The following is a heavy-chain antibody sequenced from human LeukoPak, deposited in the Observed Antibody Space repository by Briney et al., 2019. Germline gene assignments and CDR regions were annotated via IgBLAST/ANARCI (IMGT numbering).Heavy chain of an antibody. CDR2: IYYSGST. V-gene: IGHV4-30-4*01. J-gene: IGHJ4*02. CDR3: ARVSRVVGFGRDFDY. Sequence: SETPSLTCTVSGGSISSGDYYWSWIRQPPGKGLEWIGYIYYSGSTYYNPSLKSRVTISVDTSKNQFSLKLSSVTAADTAVYYCARVSRVVGFGRDFDYWGQGTLVTVSS. CDR1: GGSISSGDYY. D-gene: IGHD3-10*01.